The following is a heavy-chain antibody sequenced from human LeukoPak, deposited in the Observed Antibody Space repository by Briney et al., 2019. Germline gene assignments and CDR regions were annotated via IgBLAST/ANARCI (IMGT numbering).Heavy chain of an antibody. CDR3: AKDGEYGGYAH. CDR1: GFTFSDYY. D-gene: IGHD5-12*01. Sequence: GGSLRLSCAASGFTFSDYYMSWIRQAPGKGLEWVSYISSSGGSTYYADSVKGRFTISRDNSKNTLYLQMNSLRAEDTAVYYCAKDGEYGGYAHWGQGTLVTVSS. J-gene: IGHJ4*02. CDR2: ISSSGGST. V-gene: IGHV3-11*01.